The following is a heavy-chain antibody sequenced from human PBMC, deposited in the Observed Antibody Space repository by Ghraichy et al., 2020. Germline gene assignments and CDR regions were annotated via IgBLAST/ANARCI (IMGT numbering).Heavy chain of an antibody. Sequence: GGSLRLSCVASGFTFSAYSMNWVRQAPGKGLEWVSYIDTSKRSTIYYAGSVRGRFTISRDNCRNSLYLQMNSLRDDDTAVYYCARKGASCGGDCYLDFDLWGRGTLVTVSS. J-gene: IGHJ2*01. CDR2: IDTSKRSTI. D-gene: IGHD2-21*02. CDR3: ARKGASCGGDCYLDFDL. V-gene: IGHV3-48*02. CDR1: GFTFSAYS.